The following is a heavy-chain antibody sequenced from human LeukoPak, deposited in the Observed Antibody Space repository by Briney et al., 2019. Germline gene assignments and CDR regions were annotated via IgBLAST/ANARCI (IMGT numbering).Heavy chain of an antibody. V-gene: IGHV3-23*01. Sequence: PGGSLRLSCAASGFTFSSYWMSWVRQAPGKGLEWVSAISGSGGSTYYADSVKGRFTISRDNSKNTLYLQMNSLRAEDTAVYYCAKDKDQKDGYRGLGYWGQGTLVTVSS. CDR2: ISGSGGST. D-gene: IGHD5-24*01. J-gene: IGHJ4*02. CDR1: GFTFSSYW. CDR3: AKDKDQKDGYRGLGY.